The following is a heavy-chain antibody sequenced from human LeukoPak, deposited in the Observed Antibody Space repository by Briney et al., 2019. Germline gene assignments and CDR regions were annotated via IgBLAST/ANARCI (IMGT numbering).Heavy chain of an antibody. Sequence: SETLSLTCTVSGGSLSSRSHYWGWIRQPPGQGLEWIGSLSNSGNTYYNPSLKSRVTISVDTSKNEFSLKLSSVTAADTAVYYCVRWTAGTTEDSWGQEPWSPSPQ. V-gene: IGHV4-39*01. CDR3: VRWTAGTTEDS. CDR2: LSNSGNT. J-gene: IGHJ5*01. CDR1: GGSLSSRSHY. D-gene: IGHD1-1*01.